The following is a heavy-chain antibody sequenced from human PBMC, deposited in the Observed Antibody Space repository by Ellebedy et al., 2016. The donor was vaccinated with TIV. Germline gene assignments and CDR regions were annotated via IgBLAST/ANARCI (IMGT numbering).Heavy chain of an antibody. CDR1: GGSISSDDYY. Sequence: MPSETLSLTCTVSGGSISSDDYYWSAIRQPPGKGLEWIGSFYYSGSTNYNPSLKSRVTIAVDTSKKQNSLKLSSVTAADTAVYYCARSSGWDRFDSWGQGTLVTVSS. CDR3: ARSSGWDRFDS. D-gene: IGHD6-19*01. V-gene: IGHV4-61*08. CDR2: FYYSGST. J-gene: IGHJ4*02.